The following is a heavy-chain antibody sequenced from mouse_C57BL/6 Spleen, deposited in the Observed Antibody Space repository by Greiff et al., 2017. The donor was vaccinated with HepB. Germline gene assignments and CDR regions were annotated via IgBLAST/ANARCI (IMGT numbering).Heavy chain of an antibody. J-gene: IGHJ2*01. D-gene: IGHD2-4*01. V-gene: IGHV5-16*01. CDR1: GFTFSDYY. CDR3: ARGDYDLDY. Sequence: VMLVESEGGLVQPGSSMKLSCPASGFTFSDYYMAWVRQVPEKGLEWVANINYDGSSTYYLDSLKSRFIISRDNAKNILYLQMSSLKSEDTATYYCARGDYDLDYWGQGTTLTVSS. CDR2: INYDGSST.